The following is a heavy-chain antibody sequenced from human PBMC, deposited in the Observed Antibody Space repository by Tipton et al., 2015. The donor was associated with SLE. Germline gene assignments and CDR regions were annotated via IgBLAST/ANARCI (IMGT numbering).Heavy chain of an antibody. CDR2: ISWDGGST. CDR3: ARVEPYSSHSAY. Sequence: SLRLSCAASGFTFDDYTMHWVRQAPGKGLEWVSLISWDGGSTYYADSVKGRFTISRDNAKNSLYLQMNSLRAEDTAVYYCARVEPYSSHSAYWGQGTLVTVSS. CDR1: GFTFDDYT. V-gene: IGHV3-43*01. D-gene: IGHD6-13*01. J-gene: IGHJ4*02.